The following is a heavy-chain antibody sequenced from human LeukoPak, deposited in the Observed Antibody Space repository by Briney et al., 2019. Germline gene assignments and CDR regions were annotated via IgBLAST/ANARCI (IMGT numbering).Heavy chain of an antibody. CDR1: GNYW. J-gene: IGHJ4*02. CDR2: INSDGSWT. CDR3: ARIDNWNDGGY. Sequence: GGSLRLSCAASGNYWMHWVRQAPGKGLVWVSHINSDGSWTSYADSVKGRFTISRDNARNTLFLQMNSLRAEDTAVYYCARIDNWNDGGYWGQGTLVTVSS. V-gene: IGHV3-74*01. D-gene: IGHD1-20*01.